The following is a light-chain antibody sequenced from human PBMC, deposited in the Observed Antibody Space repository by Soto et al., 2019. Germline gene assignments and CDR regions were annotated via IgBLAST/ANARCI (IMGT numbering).Light chain of an antibody. Sequence: SYELTQPPSESVSPGQTARITCSGDALSKQYAYWYQQTAGQAPVLVIYKDSERPSGIPERFSGSSSGTTVTLTISGVQAENEADYYCQSTDSSGTYVFGTGTKVTVL. CDR3: QSTDSSGTYV. V-gene: IGLV3-25*03. CDR1: ALSKQY. J-gene: IGLJ1*01. CDR2: KDS.